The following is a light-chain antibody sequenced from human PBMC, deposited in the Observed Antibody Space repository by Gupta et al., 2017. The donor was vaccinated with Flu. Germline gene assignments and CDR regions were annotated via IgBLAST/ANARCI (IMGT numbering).Light chain of an antibody. CDR1: QSISSH. CDR2: AAS. CDR3: QQSYSTPAT. J-gene: IGKJ1*01. V-gene: IGKV1-39*01. Sequence: GDRVTITCRASQSISSHLNRYQQKPGKAPKLLIYAASSLQSGVPSRLSGSGSGTDFTLTISSLRTEDFATDYCQQSYSTPATFGQGTRVEIK.